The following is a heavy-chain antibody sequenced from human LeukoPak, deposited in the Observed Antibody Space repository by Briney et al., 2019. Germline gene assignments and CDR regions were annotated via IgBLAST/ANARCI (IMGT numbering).Heavy chain of an antibody. V-gene: IGHV3-53*01. CDR3: AKDLQQWLAQGGDY. Sequence: GGSLRLSCAASGFTVSSNYMSWVRQAPGKGLEWVSVIYSGGSTYYADSVKGRFTISRDNSKNTLYLQMNSLRAEDTAVYYCAKDLQQWLAQGGDYWGQGTLVTVSS. CDR2: IYSGGST. D-gene: IGHD6-19*01. CDR1: GFTVSSNY. J-gene: IGHJ4*02.